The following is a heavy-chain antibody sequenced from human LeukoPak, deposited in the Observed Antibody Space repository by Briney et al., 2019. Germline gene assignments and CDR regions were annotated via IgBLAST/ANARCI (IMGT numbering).Heavy chain of an antibody. Sequence: PSETLSLTCTVSGGSISSYYWSWIRQPAGQGLEWIGRIYTSGSTNYNPSLKSRVTMSVDTSKNQFSLKLSSVTAADTAVYYCARSLSYMRGTPYNWFDPWGQGTLVTVSS. J-gene: IGHJ5*02. V-gene: IGHV4-4*07. CDR3: ARSLSYMRGTPYNWFDP. CDR2: IYTSGST. D-gene: IGHD2/OR15-2a*01. CDR1: GGSISSYY.